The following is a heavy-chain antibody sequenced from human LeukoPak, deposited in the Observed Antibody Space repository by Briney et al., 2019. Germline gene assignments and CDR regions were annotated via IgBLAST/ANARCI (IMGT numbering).Heavy chain of an antibody. D-gene: IGHD5-12*01. V-gene: IGHV4-30-2*01. Sequence: SETLSLTCTVSGGSISSGGYYWSWIRQPPGKGLEWIGYIYHSGSTYYNPSLKSRVTISVDRSKNQFSLKLSSVTAADTAVYYCARDAPILSGPGAFDIWGQGTMLTVSS. CDR3: ARDAPILSGPGAFDI. CDR1: GGSISSGGYY. J-gene: IGHJ3*02. CDR2: IYHSGST.